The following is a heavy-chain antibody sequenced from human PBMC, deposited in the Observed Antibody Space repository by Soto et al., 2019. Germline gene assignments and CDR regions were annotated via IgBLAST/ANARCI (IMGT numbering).Heavy chain of an antibody. J-gene: IGHJ4*02. D-gene: IGHD6-13*01. CDR2: INQSGST. Sequence: PSETLSLTCAVYGGSFSGYYWSWIRQSPGKGLEWIGEINQSGSTNYNPSLKSRVTISVDTSKNQFSLKLSSVTAADTAVYYCARTYSSSWSPFDSWGQGTQVTVSS. CDR1: GGSFSGYY. CDR3: ARTYSSSWSPFDS. V-gene: IGHV4-34*01.